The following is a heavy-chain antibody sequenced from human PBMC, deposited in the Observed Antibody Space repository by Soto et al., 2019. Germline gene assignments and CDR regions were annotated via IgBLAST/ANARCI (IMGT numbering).Heavy chain of an antibody. Sequence: DVQLLESGGGLVQPGGSLRLSCAASGFTFRSYALSCVRQAPGNGLEWVSGISGSGISTHYADSVKGRFTVSRDNSKNTLYLQMNSLRAEDTAVYNCAKEPVGPDWYFDLWGRGTLVTVSS. V-gene: IGHV3-23*01. CDR1: GFTFRSYA. CDR2: ISGSGIST. CDR3: AKEPVGPDWYFDL. J-gene: IGHJ2*01.